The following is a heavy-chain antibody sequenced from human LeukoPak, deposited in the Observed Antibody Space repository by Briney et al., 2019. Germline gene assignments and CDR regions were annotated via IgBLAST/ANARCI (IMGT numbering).Heavy chain of an antibody. Sequence: GGSLTLSCAASGFTFSSYAMSWVRQAPGKGLEWVADVWFDKNQHFADSVKGRFAISRDNSKNTVYLQINSLRAEDTAVYYCARDRHCVNGVCHSPPGMDVWGQGTTVTVSS. V-gene: IGHV3-33*08. CDR1: GFTFSSYA. CDR2: VWFDKNQ. J-gene: IGHJ6*02. D-gene: IGHD2-8*01. CDR3: ARDRHCVNGVCHSPPGMDV.